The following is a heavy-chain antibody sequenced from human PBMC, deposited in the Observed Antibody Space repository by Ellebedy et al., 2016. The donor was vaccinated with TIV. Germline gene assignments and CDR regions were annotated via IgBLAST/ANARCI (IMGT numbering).Heavy chain of an antibody. J-gene: IGHJ6*02. Sequence: GESLKISCAASGFTFSIYAMTWVRQAPGKGLEWVSAISGNGRNTHYADSLKDRFTVSRDNSKNTLYLQVDSLRAEDTAVYYCAQTNWGSGGFYGMDVWGQGTTVTVSS. D-gene: IGHD7-27*01. CDR3: AQTNWGSGGFYGMDV. V-gene: IGHV3-23*01. CDR2: ISGNGRNT. CDR1: GFTFSIYA.